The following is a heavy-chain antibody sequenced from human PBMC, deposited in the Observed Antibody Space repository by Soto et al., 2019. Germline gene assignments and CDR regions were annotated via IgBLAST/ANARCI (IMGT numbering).Heavy chain of an antibody. CDR2: INPSGGST. D-gene: IGHD5-12*01. CDR3: ARGGLQLRFYNWFDP. CDR1: GSTFTSYY. J-gene: IGHJ5*02. Sequence: ASVKVSCKASGSTFTSYYMHWVRQAPGQGLEWMGIINPSGGSTSYAQKFQGRVTMTRDTSTSTVYMELSSLRSEDTAVYYCARGGLQLRFYNWFDPWGQGTLVTVSS. V-gene: IGHV1-46*01.